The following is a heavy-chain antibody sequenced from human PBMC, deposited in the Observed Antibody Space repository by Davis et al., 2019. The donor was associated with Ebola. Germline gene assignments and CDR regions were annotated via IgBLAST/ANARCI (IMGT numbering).Heavy chain of an antibody. J-gene: IGHJ6*04. D-gene: IGHD6-6*01. V-gene: IGHV3-30-3*01. CDR1: GFNFSSYA. Sequence: GESLKISCAASGFNFSSYAMHWVRQTPGKGLEWVAVMSYHGVNEYYADSVKGRFTISRDNSKNTLYLQMNSLRAEDTAVYYCARMGVEQLPPIYYYYGMDVWGKGTTVTVSS. CDR3: ARMGVEQLPPIYYYYGMDV. CDR2: MSYHGVNE.